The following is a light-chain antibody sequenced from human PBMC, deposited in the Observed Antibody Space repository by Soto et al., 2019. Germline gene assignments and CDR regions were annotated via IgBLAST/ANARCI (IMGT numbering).Light chain of an antibody. CDR3: GADHGSGSNFVYPL. Sequence: QAVVTQPPSGSASLGASVTLTCTLSSGYSNYKVDWYQQRPGKGPRFVMRVGTGGIVGSKGDGIPDRFSVLGSGLNRYLTIKNIQEEDESDYHCGADHGSGSNFVYPLFGGGTKLTVL. V-gene: IGLV9-49*01. CDR2: VGTGGIVG. J-gene: IGLJ2*01. CDR1: SGYSNYK.